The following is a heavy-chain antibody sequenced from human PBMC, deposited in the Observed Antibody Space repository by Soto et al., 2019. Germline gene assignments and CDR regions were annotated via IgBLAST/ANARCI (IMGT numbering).Heavy chain of an antibody. CDR3: ARGLGYCSSTSCVQYSYYYGMDV. D-gene: IGHD2-2*01. V-gene: IGHV1-8*01. Sequence: QVQLVQSGAEVKKPGASVKVSCKASGYTFTSYDINWVRQATGQGLEWMGWMNPNSGNTGYAQKFQGRVTMTRNTSISTAYMELSSLRSEDTAVYYCARGLGYCSSTSCVQYSYYYGMDVWGQGTTVTVSS. CDR2: MNPNSGNT. J-gene: IGHJ6*02. CDR1: GYTFTSYD.